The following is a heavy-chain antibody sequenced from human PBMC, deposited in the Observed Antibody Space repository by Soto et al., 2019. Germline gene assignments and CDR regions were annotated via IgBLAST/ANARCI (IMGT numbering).Heavy chain of an antibody. J-gene: IGHJ5*02. CDR2: ISGSGGST. CDR1: GFIFSSYA. Sequence: PGGSLRLSCAASGFIFSSYAMSWVRQAPGKGLEWVSAISGSGGSTYYADSVKGRFTISRDNSKNTLYLQMNSLRAEDTAVYYCAKVDCTNGVCPYGHWFDPWGQGTLVTVSS. V-gene: IGHV3-23*01. D-gene: IGHD2-8*01. CDR3: AKVDCTNGVCPYGHWFDP.